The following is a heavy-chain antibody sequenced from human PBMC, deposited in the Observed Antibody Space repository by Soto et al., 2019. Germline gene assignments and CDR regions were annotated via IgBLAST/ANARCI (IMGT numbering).Heavy chain of an antibody. CDR1: GASISRYY. CDR2: LYNTGST. J-gene: IGHJ6*02. V-gene: IGHV4-59*01. Sequence: SETLSLTCTVSGASISRYYWSWIRQSPGKGLEWIGYLYNTGSTIYNPSLKSRVTISVDTSKNQFSLKMNSVTAADTAVYYCARDLWGYCGADCYPLDVSGQATTVTVSS. D-gene: IGHD2-21*02. CDR3: ARDLWGYCGADCYPLDV.